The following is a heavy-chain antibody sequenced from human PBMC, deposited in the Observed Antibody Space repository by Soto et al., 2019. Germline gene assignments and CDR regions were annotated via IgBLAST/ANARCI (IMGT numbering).Heavy chain of an antibody. CDR3: AKKVNSGPGSQYFDY. CDR2: FRTSGDGGTT. Sequence: HPGGSLRLSCAASGFTCSSYSMSWVRQAPGKGLEWVYGFRTSGDGGTTYYADSVKGRFTISRDNSKNMLFLQMNSLRAEDTAIYYCAKKVNSGPGSQYFDYWGQGTLVTVSS. J-gene: IGHJ4*02. D-gene: IGHD3-10*01. CDR1: GFTCSSYS. V-gene: IGHV3-23*01.